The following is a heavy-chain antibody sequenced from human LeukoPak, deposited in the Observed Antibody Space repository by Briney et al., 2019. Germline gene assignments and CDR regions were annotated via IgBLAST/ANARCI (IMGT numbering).Heavy chain of an antibody. CDR2: ISYDGSKK. CDR3: AKDFGYDSGTYLEQ. CDR1: GFIFRSYS. Sequence: PGRSLRLSCAAAGFIFRSYSMHWVRQAPGKGLEWVAVISYDGSKKYYPESVRGRFTISRDNSKNTLFLQMNSLRVEDTAVYYCAKDFGYDSGTYLEQWGQGTRVTVSS. D-gene: IGHD3-10*01. J-gene: IGHJ4*02. V-gene: IGHV3-30*18.